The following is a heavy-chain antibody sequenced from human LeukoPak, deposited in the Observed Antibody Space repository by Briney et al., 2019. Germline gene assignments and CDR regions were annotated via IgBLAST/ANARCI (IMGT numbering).Heavy chain of an antibody. D-gene: IGHD3-10*01. Sequence: GGSLRLSCAASGFTFSTHAMHWVRQAPGKGLEWVAVISYDGSNKYYADSVKGRFTISRDNAKNSLYLQMNSLRAEDTAVYYCARGSGSYYNPNFDYWGQGTLVTVSS. CDR1: GFTFSTHA. CDR2: ISYDGSNK. CDR3: ARGSGSYYNPNFDY. J-gene: IGHJ4*02. V-gene: IGHV3-30*04.